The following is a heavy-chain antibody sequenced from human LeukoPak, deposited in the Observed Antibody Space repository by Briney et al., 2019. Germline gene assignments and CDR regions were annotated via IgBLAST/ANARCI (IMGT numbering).Heavy chain of an antibody. J-gene: IGHJ4*02. V-gene: IGHV3-30*02. CDR3: AKDGHKKRLVGTTTRGHFDY. CDR1: GFTFSNYG. D-gene: IGHD1-26*01. CDR2: IRYDGNNK. Sequence: GGSLRLSCGASGFTFSNYGMLWVRQAPGKGLEWVAFIRYDGNNKLYADSMKGRFTISRDNSKNTLYLHINSLRAEDTAVYYCAKDGHKKRLVGTTTRGHFDYWGQGTLVTVSS.